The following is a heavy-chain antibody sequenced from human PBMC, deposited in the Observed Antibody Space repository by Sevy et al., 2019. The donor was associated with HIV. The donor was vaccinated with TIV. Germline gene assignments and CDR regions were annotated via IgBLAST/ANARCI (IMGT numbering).Heavy chain of an antibody. J-gene: IGHJ4*02. CDR1: GFTFSSYA. CDR3: AKDVAVAGTGGAY. CDR2: ISGSGGST. Sequence: GESLKISCAASGFTFSSYAMSWVRQAPGKGLEWVSAISGSGGSTYYADSVKGRFTISRDNSKNTLYLQMNGLRAEDTAVYYCAKDVAVAGTGGAYWGQGTLVTVSS. V-gene: IGHV3-23*01. D-gene: IGHD6-19*01.